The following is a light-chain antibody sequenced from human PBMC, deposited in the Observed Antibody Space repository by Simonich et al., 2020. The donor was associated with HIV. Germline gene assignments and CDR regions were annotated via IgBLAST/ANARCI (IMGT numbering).Light chain of an antibody. CDR1: QSIRSW. CDR3: QQYNSYST. V-gene: IGKV1-5*03. J-gene: IGKJ1*01. Sequence: DIQMTQSPSTLSASVGDRVTITCRASQSIRSWLDWSQQKPGKAPKLLIYKASSLESGVPSRFSGRGSGTEFTLTISSLQPDDFATYYCQQYNSYSTFGQGTKVEIK. CDR2: KAS.